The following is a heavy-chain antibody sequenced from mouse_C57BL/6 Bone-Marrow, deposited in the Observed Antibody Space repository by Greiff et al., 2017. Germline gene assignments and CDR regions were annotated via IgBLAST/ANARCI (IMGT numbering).Heavy chain of an antibody. CDR1: GFNIKDYY. CDR3: AFYYGSSYGDY. J-gene: IGHJ2*01. V-gene: IGHV14-2*01. D-gene: IGHD1-1*01. CDR2: IDPEDGET. Sequence: EVKVVESGAELVKPGASVKLSCTASGFNIKDYYMHWVKQRTEQGLEWIGRIDPEDGETKYAPKFQGKATITADTSSNTAYLQLSSLTSEDTAVYYCAFYYGSSYGDYWGQGTTLTVSS.